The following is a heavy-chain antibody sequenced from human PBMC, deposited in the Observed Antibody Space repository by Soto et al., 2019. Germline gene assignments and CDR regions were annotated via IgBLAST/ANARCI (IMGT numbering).Heavy chain of an antibody. CDR1: GGSFSGYY. CDR2: INHSGST. CDR3: ARDKITGLFDY. V-gene: IGHV4-34*01. Sequence: QVQLQQWGAGLLKPSETLSLTCAVYGGSFSGYYWTWIRQPPGTGLEWIGEINHSGSTNYNPSLKRRVTISVDTSKTPFSLTLTSVTAADTAVYYCARDKITGLFDYWGQGTLVTVSS. J-gene: IGHJ4*02. D-gene: IGHD2-8*02.